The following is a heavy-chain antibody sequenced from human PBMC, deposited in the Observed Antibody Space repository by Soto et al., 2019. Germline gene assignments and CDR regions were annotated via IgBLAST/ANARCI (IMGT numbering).Heavy chain of an antibody. J-gene: IGHJ4*02. CDR3: ARAGHSSSSRFDY. Sequence: GGSLRLSCAASGFTFSSYSMNWVRQAPGKGLEWVSSISSSSSYIYYADSVKGRFTISRDNAKNSLYLQMNSLRAEDTAVYYCARAGHSSSSRFDYWGQGTLVTVSS. CDR1: GFTFSSYS. V-gene: IGHV3-21*01. D-gene: IGHD6-6*01. CDR2: ISSSSSYI.